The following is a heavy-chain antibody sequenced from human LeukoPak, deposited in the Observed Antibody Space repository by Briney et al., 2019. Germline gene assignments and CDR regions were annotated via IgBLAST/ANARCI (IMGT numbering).Heavy chain of an antibody. CDR2: INTAGDA. CDR3: ARRLGEGPYDY. V-gene: IGHV3-13*01. Sequence: GGSPRLSCAASGFTLSSYDMHWVRQVIGKGLEWVSVINTAGDAYYPDFVKGRFTISRESAKNSFYLQMNSLRAGDTAVYYCARRLGEGPYDYWGQGTLVTVSS. D-gene: IGHD3-3*01. J-gene: IGHJ4*02. CDR1: GFTLSSYD.